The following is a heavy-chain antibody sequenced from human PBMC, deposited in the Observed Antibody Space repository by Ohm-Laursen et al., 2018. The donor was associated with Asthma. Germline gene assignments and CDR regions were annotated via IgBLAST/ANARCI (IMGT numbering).Heavy chain of an antibody. CDR3: ARDRSLYYYDSSGYFDY. CDR2: ISYDGSNK. J-gene: IGHJ4*02. D-gene: IGHD3-22*01. CDR1: GFTFSSYA. V-gene: IGHV3-30-3*01. Sequence: SLRLSCAASGFTFSSYAMHWVRQAPGKGLEWVAVISYDGSNKYYADSVKGRFTISRGNSKNTLYLQMNSLRAEDTAVYYCARDRSLYYYDSSGYFDYWGQGTLVTVSS.